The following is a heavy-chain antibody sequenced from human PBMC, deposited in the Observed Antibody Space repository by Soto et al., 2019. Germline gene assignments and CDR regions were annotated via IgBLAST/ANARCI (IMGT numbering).Heavy chain of an antibody. J-gene: IGHJ4*02. Sequence: GGSLRLSCAASGFTFSSYAMHWVRQAPGKGLEWVAVISYDGSNKYYADSVKGRFTIPRDNSKNTLYLQMNSLRAEDTAVYYCASPPTTGNYDFWSGYTSPFDYWGQGTLVTVSS. CDR2: ISYDGSNK. V-gene: IGHV3-30-3*01. D-gene: IGHD3-3*01. CDR3: ASPPTTGNYDFWSGYTSPFDY. CDR1: GFTFSSYA.